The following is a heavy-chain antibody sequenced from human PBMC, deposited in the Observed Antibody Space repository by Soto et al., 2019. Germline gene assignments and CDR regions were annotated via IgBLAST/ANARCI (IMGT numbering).Heavy chain of an antibody. CDR3: ARDASDPRPFDY. CDR1: GYTFTSYG. Sequence: ASVKVSCKASGYTFTSYGISWVRQAPGQGLEWMGWISAYNGNTNYAQKLQGRVTMNTDTSTSTAYMELRSLRSDDTAVYYCARDASDPRPFDYWGQGTLVTVSS. V-gene: IGHV1-18*01. J-gene: IGHJ4*02. CDR2: ISAYNGNT.